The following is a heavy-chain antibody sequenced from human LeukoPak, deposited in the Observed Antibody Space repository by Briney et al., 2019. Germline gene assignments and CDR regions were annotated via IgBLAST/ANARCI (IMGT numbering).Heavy chain of an antibody. V-gene: IGHV4-61*02. D-gene: IGHD4-23*01. CDR2: IYATGNT. CDR3: ARELGSDYGGYSP. CDR1: GGSMKSDSSF. J-gene: IGHJ5*02. Sequence: SQTLSLTCSVSGGSMKSDSSFWSWIRQPAGKGLEWIGRIYATGNTNYNPSLERRVTISVDTSKNQFSLELTSVTAADTAVYYCARELGSDYGGYSPWGQGTLVTVSS.